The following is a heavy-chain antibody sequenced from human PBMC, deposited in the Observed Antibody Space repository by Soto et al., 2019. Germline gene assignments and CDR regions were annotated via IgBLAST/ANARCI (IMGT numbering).Heavy chain of an antibody. CDR1: GFTFSGSS. CDR2: ISPNGHST. CDR3: VRDVYGMDV. V-gene: IGHV3-64D*08. Sequence: GSLRLSCSASGFTFSGSSMHWARQAPGKGLEHVSAISPNGHSTYHADSVKGRFTISRDNFENTLYLQMSSLRPEDTAVYFCVRDVYGMDVWGQGTTVTVSS. J-gene: IGHJ6*02.